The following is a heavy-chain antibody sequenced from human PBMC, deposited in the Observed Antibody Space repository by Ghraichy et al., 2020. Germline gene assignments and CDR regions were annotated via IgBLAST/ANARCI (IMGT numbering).Heavy chain of an antibody. CDR2: ISYDGSNK. Sequence: GGSLRLSCAASGFTFSSYGMHWVRQAPGKGLEWVAVISYDGSNKYYADSVKGRFTISRDNSKNTLYLQMNSLRAEDTAVYYCAKDLLAFGGVIVSLDYWGQGTLVTVSS. D-gene: IGHD3-16*02. CDR3: AKDLLAFGGVIVSLDY. V-gene: IGHV3-30*18. J-gene: IGHJ4*02. CDR1: GFTFSSYG.